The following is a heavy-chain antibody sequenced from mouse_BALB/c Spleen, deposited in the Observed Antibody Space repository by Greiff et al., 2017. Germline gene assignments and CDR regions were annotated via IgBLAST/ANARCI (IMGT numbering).Heavy chain of an antibody. CDR1: GYTFSSYW. J-gene: IGHJ3*01. D-gene: IGHD1-1*01. CDR2: IFPGSGST. V-gene: IGHV1-9*01. CDR3: AGVGVYYSGSSLAY. Sequence: QVQLQQSGAELMKPGASVKLSCKASGYTFSSYWIEWVKQSPGHGLEWIGEIFPGSGSTNYNEKFKGKATFTADTSSNTAYMRLSSQTSEDSAVYYCAGVGVYYSGSSLAYWGQGTLVTVSA.